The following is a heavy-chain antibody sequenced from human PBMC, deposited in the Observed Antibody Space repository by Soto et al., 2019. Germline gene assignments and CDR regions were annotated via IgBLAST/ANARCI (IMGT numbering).Heavy chain of an antibody. D-gene: IGHD3-22*01. V-gene: IGHV4-31*03. CDR3: ARVTLENYYDSSGYRVAFDY. J-gene: IGHJ4*02. CDR1: GGSISSGGYY. CDR2: IYYSGST. Sequence: ASETLSLTCTVSGGSISSGGYYWSWIRQHPGKGLEWIGYIYYSGSTYYNPSLKSRVTISVDTSKNQFSLKLSSVTAADTAVYYCARVTLENYYDSSGYRVAFDYWGQGTLVTVSS.